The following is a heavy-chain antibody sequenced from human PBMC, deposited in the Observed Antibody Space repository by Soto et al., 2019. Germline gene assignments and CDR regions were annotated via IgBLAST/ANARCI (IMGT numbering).Heavy chain of an antibody. V-gene: IGHV1-69*01. Sequence: QVQLVQSGAEVKKPGSSVKVSCKASGGTFSSYAISWVRQAPGQGLDWMGGIIHIFGTANYAQKFQGRVTITADECKSTAYMGMRSLRCEASAVYYYARAYLSPHGPDLAAGEDHYYYYYYGMDVWGKGTTVTVSS. CDR1: GGTFSSYA. CDR2: IIHIFGTA. J-gene: IGHJ6*04. CDR3: ARAYLSPHGPDLAAGEDHYYYYYYGMDV. D-gene: IGHD6-13*01.